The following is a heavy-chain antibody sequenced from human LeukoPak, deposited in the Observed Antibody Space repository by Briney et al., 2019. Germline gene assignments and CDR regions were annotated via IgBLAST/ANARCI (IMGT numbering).Heavy chain of an antibody. D-gene: IGHD3-9*01. CDR3: ARAHHYDILTGYYPPMGYFDY. CDR2: FDPEDGET. Sequence: ASVKVSCKVSGYTLTELSMHWVRQAPGKGLEWMGGFDPEDGETIYAQKFQGRVTMTEDTSTDTAYMELSSLRSDDTAVYYCARAHHYDILTGYYPPMGYFDYWGQGTLVTVSS. J-gene: IGHJ4*02. CDR1: GYTLTELS. V-gene: IGHV1-24*01.